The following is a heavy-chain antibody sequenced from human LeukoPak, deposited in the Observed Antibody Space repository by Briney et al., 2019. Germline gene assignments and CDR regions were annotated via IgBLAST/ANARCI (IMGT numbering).Heavy chain of an antibody. J-gene: IGHJ6*03. Sequence: ASVKVSCKASGYTFTSYGISWVRQAPGQGLEWMGWISAYNGNTNYAQKLQGRVTMTTDTSTSTAYMELRSLRSDDTAVYYCARRWPNYYGSGSYYLFSSYYYYMDVWGKGTTVTVSS. CDR1: GYTFTSYG. D-gene: IGHD3-10*01. CDR2: ISAYNGNT. CDR3: ARRWPNYYGSGSYYLFSSYYYYMDV. V-gene: IGHV1-18*01.